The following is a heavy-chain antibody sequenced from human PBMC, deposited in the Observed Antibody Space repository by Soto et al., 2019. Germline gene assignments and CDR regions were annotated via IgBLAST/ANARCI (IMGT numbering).Heavy chain of an antibody. CDR2: INPSGGST. Sequence: ASVKVSCKASGHTFTSYYMHWVRQAPGQGLEWMGIINPSGGSTSYAQKFQGRVTMTRDTSTSTVYMELSSLRSEDTAVYYCARMAGCSGGSCYYIDYWGQGTLVTVSS. J-gene: IGHJ4*02. CDR3: ARMAGCSGGSCYYIDY. V-gene: IGHV1-46*03. CDR1: GHTFTSYY. D-gene: IGHD2-15*01.